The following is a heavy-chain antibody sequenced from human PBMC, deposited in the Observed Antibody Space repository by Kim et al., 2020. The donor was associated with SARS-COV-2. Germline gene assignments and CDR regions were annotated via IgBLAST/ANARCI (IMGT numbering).Heavy chain of an antibody. Sequence: GGSLRLSCAASGFTFSTYWMYWVRQAPWKVLVWVSLVISDGSRTDSEDSVKGRFTISRDNAKNTLYLQMNSLRAEDTAVYYCVRPSSTSCPCYYMDVWGKGTTVTVSS. CDR2: VISDGSRT. D-gene: IGHD2-2*01. CDR1: GFTFSTYW. J-gene: IGHJ6*03. V-gene: IGHV3-74*01. CDR3: VRPSSTSCPCYYMDV.